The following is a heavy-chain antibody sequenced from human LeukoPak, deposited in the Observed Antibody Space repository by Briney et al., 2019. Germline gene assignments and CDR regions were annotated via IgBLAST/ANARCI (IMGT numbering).Heavy chain of an antibody. CDR1: GFTLSSHY. CDR2: ITSSGLYI. V-gene: IGHV3-21*01. D-gene: IGHD5-12*01. Sequence: GGSLRLSCAASGFTLSSHYMNWVRQAPGKGLEWVSSITSSGLYIYYADSVKGRFTISRDNAKNSLYLQMNNLRAEDSAVYYCARERYSNIENDALDIWGQGTMVTVSS. J-gene: IGHJ3*02. CDR3: ARERYSNIENDALDI.